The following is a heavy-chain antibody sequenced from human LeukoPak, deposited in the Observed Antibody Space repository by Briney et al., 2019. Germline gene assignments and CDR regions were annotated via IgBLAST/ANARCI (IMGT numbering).Heavy chain of an antibody. CDR2: IYYSGST. V-gene: IGHV4-59*12. Sequence: PSETLSLTCTVSGGSISSYYWSWIRQPPGKGLEWIGYIYYSGSTNYNPSLKSRVTISVDKSKNQFSLKLSSVTAADTAVYYCASRPYVWGSYRYFDYWGQGTLVTVSS. J-gene: IGHJ4*02. D-gene: IGHD3-16*02. CDR3: ASRPYVWGSYRYFDY. CDR1: GGSISSYY.